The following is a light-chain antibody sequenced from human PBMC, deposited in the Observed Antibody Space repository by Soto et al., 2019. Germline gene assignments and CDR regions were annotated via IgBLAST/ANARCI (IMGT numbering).Light chain of an antibody. V-gene: IGLV7-46*01. Sequence: QTVVTQEPSLTVSPGGTVTLTCGSSAGAVTTGHYPYWFQQMPGQAPMTLIYDTNNRHPWTPVRFSGSLLGGRAALTLSGAQPEDEADYYCVLSYSGAWVFGGGTKLTVL. CDR3: VLSYSGAWV. CDR2: DTN. CDR1: AGAVTTGHY. J-gene: IGLJ3*02.